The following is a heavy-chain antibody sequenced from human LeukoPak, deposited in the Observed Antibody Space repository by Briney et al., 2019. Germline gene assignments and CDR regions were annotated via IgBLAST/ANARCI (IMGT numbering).Heavy chain of an antibody. V-gene: IGHV1-69*05. CDR2: IIPICGTA. Sequence: SVKVSCKASGGTFSSYAISWVRQAPGQGLEWMGRIIPICGTANYAQKFQGRVTITTDESTSTAYMELSSLRSEDTAVYYCASSYAYPNSFDYWGQGTLVTVSS. J-gene: IGHJ4*02. CDR3: ASSYAYPNSFDY. CDR1: GGTFSSYA. D-gene: IGHD2-2*01.